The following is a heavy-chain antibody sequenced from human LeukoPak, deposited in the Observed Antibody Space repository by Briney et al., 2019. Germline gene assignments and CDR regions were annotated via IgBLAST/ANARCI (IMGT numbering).Heavy chain of an antibody. V-gene: IGHV3-30*02. D-gene: IGHD4-17*01. CDR3: AKDPNGDYLGAFDS. Sequence: GGSLRPSCAASGFTFSSYDMHWVRQAPGKGLEWVAFIRYDGSNKYYADSVKGRFTISKDNSKNTLYLQMNSLRAEDTAVYYCAKDPNGDYLGAFDSWGQGTLVTVSS. CDR2: IRYDGSNK. J-gene: IGHJ4*02. CDR1: GFTFSSYD.